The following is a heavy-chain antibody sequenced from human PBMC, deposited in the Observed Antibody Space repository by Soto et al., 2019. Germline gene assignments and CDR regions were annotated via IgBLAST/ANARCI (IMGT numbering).Heavy chain of an antibody. CDR3: AKGVPSSAGWFDP. Sequence: ETLRLSCAASGFTFSSYAMSWVRQAPGKGLEWVSAISGSGGNTYYADSVKGRFTISRDNSENTLYLQMNSLRAEDTAVYYCAKGVPSSAGWFDPWGQGTLVTVSS. CDR2: ISGSGGNT. J-gene: IGHJ5*02. D-gene: IGHD3-10*01. CDR1: GFTFSSYA. V-gene: IGHV3-23*01.